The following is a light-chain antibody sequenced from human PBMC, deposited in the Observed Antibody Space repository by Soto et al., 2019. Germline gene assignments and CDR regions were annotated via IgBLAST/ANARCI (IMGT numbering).Light chain of an antibody. CDR3: QSYDSSLSGYV. CDR2: NNN. V-gene: IGLV1-40*01. CDR1: SSNIGAGYD. Sequence: QSVLTQPPSVSGAPGQRVTISCTGSSSNIGAGYDVHWYQQLPGTAPKLLIYNNNNRPSGFPDRFSGSKSGTSASLAITGLRAEDEDDYYCQSYDSSLSGYVFGTGTKLTVL. J-gene: IGLJ1*01.